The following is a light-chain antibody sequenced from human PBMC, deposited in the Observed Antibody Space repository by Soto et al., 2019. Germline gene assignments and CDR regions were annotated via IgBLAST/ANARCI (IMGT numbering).Light chain of an antibody. CDR3: QQYNNWPLWT. CDR2: GAS. J-gene: IGKJ1*01. Sequence: EIVLTQSPGTLSLSPGGRVTLSCRASQSVGNNLAWYQQRPGQPPRLLIYGASTRDTGVPTRFSGSGSGTEFTLTITSLQSEDFAVYYCQQYNNWPLWTFGQGTTGDIK. CDR1: QSVGNN. V-gene: IGKV3D-15*01.